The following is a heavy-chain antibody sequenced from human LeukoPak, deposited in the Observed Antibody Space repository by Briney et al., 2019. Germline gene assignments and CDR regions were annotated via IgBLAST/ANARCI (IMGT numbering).Heavy chain of an antibody. J-gene: IGHJ4*02. CDR1: GFTFSSYA. D-gene: IGHD3-10*01. V-gene: IGHV3-30*01. CDR3: ASAQGYYGSGSYPKE. CDR2: ISYDGSNK. Sequence: GGSLRLSCAASGFTFSSYAMHWVSQAPGKGLEWVAVISYDGSNKYYADSVKGRFTISRDNSKNTLYLQMNSLRAEDTAVYYCASAQGYYGSGSYPKEWGQGTLVTVSS.